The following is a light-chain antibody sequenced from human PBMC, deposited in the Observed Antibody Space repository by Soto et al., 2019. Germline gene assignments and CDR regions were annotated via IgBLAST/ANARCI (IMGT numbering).Light chain of an antibody. CDR1: SSEVGGYGH. J-gene: IGLJ3*02. V-gene: IGLV2-14*03. Sequence: QSALTQPDSVSGSPGQSITISCTGTSSEVGGYGHVSWYQQHPAKAPKLIIYDVNVRLSGISPRFSGSKSDNTASLAFSGLQPEDEADYYCSSYTNKDTLLFGGGTKLTVL. CDR3: SSYTNKDTLL. CDR2: DVN.